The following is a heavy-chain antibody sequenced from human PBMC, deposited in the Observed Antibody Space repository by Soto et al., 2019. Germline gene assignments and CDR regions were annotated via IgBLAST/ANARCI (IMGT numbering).Heavy chain of an antibody. Sequence: GGSLRLSCAASGFTFSSYGMHWVRQAPGKGLEWVAVISYDGSNKYYADSVKGRFTISRDNSKNTLYLQMNSLRAEDTAVYYCAKDHWVLRFGEFDAFDIWGQGTMVTVSS. CDR2: ISYDGSNK. D-gene: IGHD3-10*01. CDR3: AKDHWVLRFGEFDAFDI. V-gene: IGHV3-30*18. J-gene: IGHJ3*02. CDR1: GFTFSSYG.